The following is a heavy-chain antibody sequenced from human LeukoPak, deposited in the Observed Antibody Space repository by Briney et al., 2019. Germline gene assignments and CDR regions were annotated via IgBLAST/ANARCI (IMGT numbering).Heavy chain of an antibody. CDR1: GYTFTSCY. D-gene: IGHD2-21*02. V-gene: IGHV1-46*01. J-gene: IGHJ4*02. CDR2: INPSAGST. Sequence: ASVKVSCKTSGYTFTSCYMHWVRQAPGQGLEWMGMINPSAGSTRYAQKLQGRVTMTTDTSTSTVYMELSSLRSEDTDVYYCARGGCGDSAAPFDDWGQGTLVPVSS. CDR3: ARGGCGDSAAPFDD.